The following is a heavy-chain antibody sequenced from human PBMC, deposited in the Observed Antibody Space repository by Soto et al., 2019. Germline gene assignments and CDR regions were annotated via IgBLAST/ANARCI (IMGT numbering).Heavy chain of an antibody. CDR1: GGSISSGDYY. V-gene: IGHV4-30-4*01. J-gene: IGHJ4*02. CDR2: IYYSGST. D-gene: IGHD1-26*01. CDR3: ARERADIYRENIDY. Sequence: TLSLTCTVSGGSISSGDYYWSWIRQPPGKGLEWIGYIYYSGSTYYNPSLKSRVTISVDTSKNQFSLKLSSVTAADTAVYYCARERADIYRENIDYWGQGTLVTVSS.